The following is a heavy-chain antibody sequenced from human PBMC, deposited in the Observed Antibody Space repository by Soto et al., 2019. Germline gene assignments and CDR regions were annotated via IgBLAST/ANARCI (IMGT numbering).Heavy chain of an antibody. CDR3: ARDGLAARRGPRWFDP. J-gene: IGHJ5*02. CDR2: IYYRGST. CDR1: GGSISSYY. Sequence: SETLSLTCTVSGGSISSYYWSWIRQPPGKGLEWIRYIYYRGSTNYNPSHKSRDTISVDTSKNHFSLKLSSVTAADTAVYYCARDGLAARRGPRWFDPWGQGTLVTVSS. D-gene: IGHD6-6*01. V-gene: IGHV4-59*01.